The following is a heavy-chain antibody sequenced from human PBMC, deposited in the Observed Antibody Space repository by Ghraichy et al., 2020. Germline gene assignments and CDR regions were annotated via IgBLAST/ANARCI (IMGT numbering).Heavy chain of an antibody. CDR1: GFAFSSYW. CDR2: INSDGIIT. Sequence: GGSLRLSCAASGFAFSSYWMHWVRQAPGNGLVWVSRINSDGIITSYADSVKGRFTISRDNAKNTLYLQVNSLRADDTAVYYCARENHHYGSGSYSDYWGQGTLVTVSS. J-gene: IGHJ4*02. D-gene: IGHD3-10*01. V-gene: IGHV3-74*01. CDR3: ARENHHYGSGSYSDY.